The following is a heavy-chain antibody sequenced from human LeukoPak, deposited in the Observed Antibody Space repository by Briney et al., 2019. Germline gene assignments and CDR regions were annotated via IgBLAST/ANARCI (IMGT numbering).Heavy chain of an antibody. V-gene: IGHV3-23*01. D-gene: IGHD2-2*02. CDR1: GFPFSTYA. CDR2: ISTSGAST. CDR3: AKTQTTSYMYLDY. J-gene: IGHJ4*02. Sequence: GGSLRLSGAASGFPFSTYAMGWVRQAPGKGRKWASVISTSGASTYQADSVKGRFTISRDNSKNTLSLQLNSLRAEDTAVYYCAKTQTTSYMYLDYWGQGTLVTVSS.